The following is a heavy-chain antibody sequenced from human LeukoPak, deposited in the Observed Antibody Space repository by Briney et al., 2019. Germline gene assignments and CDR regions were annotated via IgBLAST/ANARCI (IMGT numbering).Heavy chain of an antibody. J-gene: IGHJ6*02. Sequence: TLSLTCTVSGGSISSGSYYWSWIQQPAGKGLEWIGRIYTSGSTNYNPSLKSRVTISLDTSKNQFSLKLSSVTAADTAVYYCARGNVDTAMVTGYYYYYGMDVWGQGTTVTVSS. CDR1: GGSISSGSYY. CDR2: IYTSGST. D-gene: IGHD5-18*01. CDR3: ARGNVDTAMVTGYYYYYGMDV. V-gene: IGHV4-61*02.